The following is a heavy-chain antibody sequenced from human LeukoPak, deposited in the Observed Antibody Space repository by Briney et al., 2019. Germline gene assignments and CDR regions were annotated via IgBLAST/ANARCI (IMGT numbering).Heavy chain of an antibody. Sequence: ASVNVSCKASGYTFTTYGISWVRQAPGQGLEWMGWISAYNGNTNYAQKLQGGVTMTSDTSTKTAYMELRSLRSNDTAVYYCASGYCSAGTCYGLLDFWGRGTLVIVSS. CDR1: GYTFTTYG. V-gene: IGHV1-18*01. J-gene: IGHJ4*02. CDR2: ISAYNGNT. CDR3: ASGYCSAGTCYGLLDF. D-gene: IGHD2-15*01.